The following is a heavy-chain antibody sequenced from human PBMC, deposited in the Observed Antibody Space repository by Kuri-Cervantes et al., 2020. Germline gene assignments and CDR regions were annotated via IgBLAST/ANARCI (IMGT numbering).Heavy chain of an antibody. CDR2: INSGGSST. J-gene: IGHJ6*02. CDR3: ARTYYDFWSGYYGMDV. Sequence: GGSLRLSCAASGFTFSSYWMHWVRQAPGKGLVWVSRINSGGSSTSYADSVKGRFTIARDNAKNTLYLQMNSLRAEDTAVYYCARTYYDFWSGYYGMDVWGQGTTVTVSS. D-gene: IGHD3-3*01. V-gene: IGHV3-74*01. CDR1: GFTFSSYW.